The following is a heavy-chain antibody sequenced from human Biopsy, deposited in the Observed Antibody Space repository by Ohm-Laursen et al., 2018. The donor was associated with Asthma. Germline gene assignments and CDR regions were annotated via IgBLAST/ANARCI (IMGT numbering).Heavy chain of an antibody. CDR2: INPNSGGT. D-gene: IGHD7-27*01. CDR3: ARGQKSPGDRWFDP. CDR1: GYTFIGYH. V-gene: IGHV1-2*06. J-gene: IGHJ5*02. Sequence: VASVKVSCKTSGYTFIGYHIHWVRQAPGQGLERMGRINPNSGGTNYAQKFQGRVTMTSDTSISTAYMELSRLRSDDTALYYCARGQKSPGDRWFDPWGQGTLVTVSS.